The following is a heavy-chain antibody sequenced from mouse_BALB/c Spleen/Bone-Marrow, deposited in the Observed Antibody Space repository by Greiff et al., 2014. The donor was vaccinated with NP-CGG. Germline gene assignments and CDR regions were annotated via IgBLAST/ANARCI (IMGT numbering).Heavy chain of an antibody. V-gene: IGHV1S81*02. Sequence: QVQLQQPGAELVKPGASVKLSCKASGYTFTSYYMYWVKQRPGQGLEWIGEINPSNGGTNFNEKFKSKATLTVDKSSSTAYMQLSSLTSEDSAVYGCTRGRRDAIDYWGQGTSVTVSS. CDR1: GYTFTSYY. CDR2: INPSNGGT. J-gene: IGHJ4*01. CDR3: TRGRRDAIDY.